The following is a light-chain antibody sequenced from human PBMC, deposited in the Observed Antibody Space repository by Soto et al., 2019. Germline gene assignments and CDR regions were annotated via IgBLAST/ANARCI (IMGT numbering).Light chain of an antibody. J-gene: IGKJ5*01. Sequence: DIQMTQSPSSLAASVGDRVTITCQASQDISIYLSWCQQRPGKAPKLLIYDASRLVPGVPSRFSGSGSGTYFSLTISSLQPEDIATYYCQQYDDLSPLTFGQGTRLEFK. V-gene: IGKV1-33*01. CDR3: QQYDDLSPLT. CDR1: QDISIY. CDR2: DAS.